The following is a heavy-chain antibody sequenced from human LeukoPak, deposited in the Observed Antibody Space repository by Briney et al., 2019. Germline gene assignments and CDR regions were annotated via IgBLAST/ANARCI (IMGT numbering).Heavy chain of an antibody. D-gene: IGHD1-26*01. CDR3: ARAWWELDDAFDI. Sequence: ASVKVSCKASGYTFTGYYMHWVRQAPGQGLEWMGWIKPNSGGTNYAQKFQGRVTMTRDTSIRTAYMELSRLRSDDTAVYYCARAWWELDDAFDIWGQGTMVTVSS. J-gene: IGHJ3*02. V-gene: IGHV1-2*02. CDR1: GYTFTGYY. CDR2: IKPNSGGT.